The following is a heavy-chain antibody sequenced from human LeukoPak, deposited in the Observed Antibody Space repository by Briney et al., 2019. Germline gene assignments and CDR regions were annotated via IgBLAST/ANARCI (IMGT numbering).Heavy chain of an antibody. V-gene: IGHV1-24*01. CDR1: GYTLTELS. Sequence: ASVKVSCKVSGYTLTELSMHWVRQAPGKGLEWMGGFDPEDGETIYAQKFQGRVTMTEDTSTDTAYMELSSPRSEDTAAYYCATEYDILTGYYSRPEYFQHWGQGTLVTVSS. CDR3: ATEYDILTGYYSRPEYFQH. CDR2: FDPEDGET. D-gene: IGHD3-9*01. J-gene: IGHJ1*01.